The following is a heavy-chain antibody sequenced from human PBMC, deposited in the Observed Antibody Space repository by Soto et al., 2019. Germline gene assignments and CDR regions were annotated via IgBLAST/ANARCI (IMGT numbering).Heavy chain of an antibody. CDR3: ARGEVYYDILTGYYAEYFQH. CDR2: INHSGST. Sequence: QVQLQQWGAGLLKPSETLSLTCAVYGGSFSGYYWSWIRQPPGKGLEWIGEINHSGSTNYNPSLKSRVTISVDTSKNQFSLKRSSVTAADTAVYYCARGEVYYDILTGYYAEYFQHWGQGTLVTVSS. V-gene: IGHV4-34*01. D-gene: IGHD3-9*01. CDR1: GGSFSGYY. J-gene: IGHJ1*01.